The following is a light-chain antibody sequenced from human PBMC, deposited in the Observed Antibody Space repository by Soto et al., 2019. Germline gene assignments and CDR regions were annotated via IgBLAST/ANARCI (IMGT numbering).Light chain of an antibody. CDR2: DVS. V-gene: IGLV2-14*03. CDR3: SSYTTTGTQV. J-gene: IGLJ1*01. Sequence: QSVLTQPASMSGYPGQSSTLSCPSTARDVCGFDYVSWYQQHPGKAPKLMIFDVSNRPSGVSDRFSGSKSGNTASLTISGLQAEDEADYYCSSYTTTGTQVFGTGTKVTVL. CDR1: ARDVCGFDY.